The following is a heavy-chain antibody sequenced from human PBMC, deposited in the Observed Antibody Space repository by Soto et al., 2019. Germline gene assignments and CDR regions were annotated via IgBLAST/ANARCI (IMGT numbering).Heavy chain of an antibody. CDR2: IYHSGST. J-gene: IGHJ6*02. CDR1: GDSISDYY. CDR3: ARATLSFMQV. Sequence: TSETLSLTCSVSGDSISDYYWSWIRQPPGKGLEWIGYIYHSGSTYYNPSLKSRVTISVDTSKNQFSLKLRSLTAADTAVYYCARATLSFMQVGDQGTTVTVSS. V-gene: IGHV4-59*12.